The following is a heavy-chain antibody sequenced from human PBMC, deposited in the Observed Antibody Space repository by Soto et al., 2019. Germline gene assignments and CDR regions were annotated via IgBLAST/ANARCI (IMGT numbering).Heavy chain of an antibody. CDR1: GFTFTSSA. J-gene: IGHJ6*02. Sequence: ASVKVSCKASGFTFTSSAVQWVRQARGQRIEWIGWIVVGSGNTNYAQKFQERVTITRDMSTSTAYMELSSLRSEDTAVYYCAAELDNYDFWSGFTNYYYYGMDVWGQGTTVTVSS. V-gene: IGHV1-58*01. D-gene: IGHD3-3*01. CDR2: IVVGSGNT. CDR3: AAELDNYDFWSGFTNYYYYGMDV.